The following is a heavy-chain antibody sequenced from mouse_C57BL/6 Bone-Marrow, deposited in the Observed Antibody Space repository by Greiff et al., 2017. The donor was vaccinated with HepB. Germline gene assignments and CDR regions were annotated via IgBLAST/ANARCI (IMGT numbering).Heavy chain of an antibody. CDR3: ARDGSYAMDY. V-gene: IGHV3-6*01. Sequence: EVKLQESGPGLVKPSQSLSLTCSVTGYSITSGYYWNWIRQSPGNKLEWVGYISYDGSNNYNPSLKNRITITRDTSKNQFFLKLNSVTTEDTATYYCARDGSYAMDYWGQGTSVTVSA. CDR2: ISYDGSN. J-gene: IGHJ4*01. CDR1: GYSITSGYY.